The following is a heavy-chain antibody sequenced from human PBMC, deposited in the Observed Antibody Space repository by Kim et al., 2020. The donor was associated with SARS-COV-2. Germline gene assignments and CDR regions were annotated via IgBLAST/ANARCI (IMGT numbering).Heavy chain of an antibody. J-gene: IGHJ5*02. Sequence: SYHPSLESRVTISKDTSKNQFALKLGSVTAADTAVYYCAGGRDEYKGGRSWGQGTLVTVSS. V-gene: IGHV4-34*01. CDR3: AGGRDEYKGGRS. D-gene: IGHD1-1*01.